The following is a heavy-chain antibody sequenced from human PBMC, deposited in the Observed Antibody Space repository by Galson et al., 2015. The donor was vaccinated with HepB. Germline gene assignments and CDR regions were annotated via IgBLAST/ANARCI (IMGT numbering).Heavy chain of an antibody. D-gene: IGHD6-13*01. Sequence: SVKVSCKASGYTFTGYYIHWVRQAPGQGLEWMGWINLNSGGTNYAQKFQGRVTMTRDTSISTAYMELSRLRSDDTAVYYCARDRETAAAGSFDYWGQGTLVIVSS. CDR3: ARDRETAAAGSFDY. CDR1: GYTFTGYY. V-gene: IGHV1-2*02. CDR2: INLNSGGT. J-gene: IGHJ4*02.